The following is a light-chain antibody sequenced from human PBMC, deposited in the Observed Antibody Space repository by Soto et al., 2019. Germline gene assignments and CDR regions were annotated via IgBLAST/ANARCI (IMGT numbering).Light chain of an antibody. CDR2: GAS. CDR1: QSVSNY. V-gene: IGKV3D-15*01. CDR3: QQYNKWPRT. J-gene: IGKJ1*01. Sequence: EIVFTQSPVTLSLSPGERATLSCRASQSVSNYLAWYQHKPGQAPRLLISGASRRATGIPDRFSGAGSGTDFTLTISNLQTEDFAVYYCQQYNKWPRTFGQGTKVDIK.